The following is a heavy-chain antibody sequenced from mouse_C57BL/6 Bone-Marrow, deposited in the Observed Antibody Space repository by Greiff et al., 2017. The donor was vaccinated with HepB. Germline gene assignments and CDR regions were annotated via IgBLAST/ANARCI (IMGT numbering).Heavy chain of an antibody. CDR3: ARSLPFCYYAMDY. V-gene: IGHV1-81*01. CDR1: GYTFTSYG. CDR2: IYPRSGNT. D-gene: IGHD6-1*01. J-gene: IGHJ4*01. Sequence: VQLQESGAELARPGASVKLSCKASGYTFTSYGISWVKQRTGQGLEWIGEIYPRSGNTYYNEKFKGKATLTADKSSSTAYMELRTLTSEDSAVYFCARSLPFCYYAMDYWGQGTAVTVSS.